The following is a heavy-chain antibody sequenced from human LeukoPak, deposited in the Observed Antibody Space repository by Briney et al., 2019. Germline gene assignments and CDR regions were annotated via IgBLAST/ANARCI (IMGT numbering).Heavy chain of an antibody. CDR3: ARGEEGSGYLCYFDY. V-gene: IGHV1-69*13. CDR2: IIPIFGTA. D-gene: IGHD3-22*01. J-gene: IGHJ4*02. Sequence: GASVKVSCKASGGTFSSYAISWVRQAPGQGLEWMGGIIPIFGTANYAQKFQGRVTITADESTSTAYMELSSLRSEDTAVYYCARGEEGSGYLCYFDYWGQGTLVTVSS. CDR1: GGTFSSYA.